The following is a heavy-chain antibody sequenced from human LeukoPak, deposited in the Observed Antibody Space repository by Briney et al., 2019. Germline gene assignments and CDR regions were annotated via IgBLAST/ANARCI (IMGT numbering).Heavy chain of an antibody. D-gene: IGHD3-10*01. V-gene: IGHV3-30*03. CDR2: ISYDGSRR. CDR3: VRDLFEFGGSHPDY. Sequence: PGRSLTLSCAASGFTLSSYGMHWVRKAPGKGLEWVAGISYDGSRRYYADSVKGRFTISRDNSKNTLYLQMNSLRADDTAVYYCVRDLFEFGGSHPDYWGQGTLVTVSS. CDR1: GFTLSSYG. J-gene: IGHJ4*02.